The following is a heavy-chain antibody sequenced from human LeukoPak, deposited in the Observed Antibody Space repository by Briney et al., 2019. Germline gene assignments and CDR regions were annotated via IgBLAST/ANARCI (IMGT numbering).Heavy chain of an antibody. D-gene: IGHD3-16*02. V-gene: IGHV4-34*01. J-gene: IGHJ5*02. Sequence: SETLSLTCAVYGGSFRGYYWSWIRQPPGKGLEWIGEINHSGSTNYNPSLKSRVTISVGTSKNQFSLKLSSVTAADTAVYYCARVRYYDYVWGSYRRNWFDPWGQGTLVTVSS. CDR3: ARVRYYDYVWGSYRRNWFDP. CDR2: INHSGST. CDR1: GGSFRGYY.